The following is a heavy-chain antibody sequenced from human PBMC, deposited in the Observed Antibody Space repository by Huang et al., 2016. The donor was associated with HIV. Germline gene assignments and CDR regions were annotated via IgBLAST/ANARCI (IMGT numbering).Heavy chain of an antibody. D-gene: IGHD5-18*01. Sequence: EVLLVQSGAELKEPGESLKISCKASGYGFSSYWFGGGRQKPGKGLEWMGITYPRDSETKYSPSCDGQVPISADKSTRTAYRQWESLKAPDTAIYFCARQVDGFRSHFDFWGQGTLVSVSS. CDR2: TYPRDSET. CDR1: GYGFSSYW. CDR3: ARQVDGFRSHFDF. V-gene: IGHV5-51*01. J-gene: IGHJ4*02.